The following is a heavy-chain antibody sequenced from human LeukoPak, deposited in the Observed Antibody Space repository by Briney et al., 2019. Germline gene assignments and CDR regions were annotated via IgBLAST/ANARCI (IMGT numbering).Heavy chain of an antibody. CDR3: ARSHNYYDNSGYLY. V-gene: IGHV3-30-3*01. J-gene: IGHJ4*02. CDR2: ISYDGSNK. D-gene: IGHD3-22*01. Sequence: GKSLRLSCAASGFTFSGYPIHWVRQAPGKGLEWVAVISYDGSNKYYADSVKGRFTISRDNAKNTLYLQMNSLSAEDSAVYYCARSHNYYDNSGYLYWGQGTLVTVSS. CDR1: GFTFSGYP.